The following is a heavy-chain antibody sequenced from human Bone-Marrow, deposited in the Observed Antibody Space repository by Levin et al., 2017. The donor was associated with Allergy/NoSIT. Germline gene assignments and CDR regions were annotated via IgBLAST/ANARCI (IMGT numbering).Heavy chain of an antibody. D-gene: IGHD6-6*01. J-gene: IGHJ4*02. CDR2: VSWDGGST. V-gene: IGHV3-43D*03. Sequence: LSLTCVASGFCFDDYAMHWVRQAPRKGLEWVSLVSWDGGSTYYADSVKGRFSISRDNTKNSLYLHMNSLRPEDTALYYCAKAMEASSLFDSWGQGTLVTVSS. CDR3: AKAMEASSLFDS. CDR1: GFCFDDYA.